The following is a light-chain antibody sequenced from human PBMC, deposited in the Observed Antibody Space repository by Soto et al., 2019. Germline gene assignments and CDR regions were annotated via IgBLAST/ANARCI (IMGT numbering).Light chain of an antibody. Sequence: EIVLTQSPATLSLSPGERATLSCRASQDISSQLAWYQQKPGQAPRLLICDASSRATGIPARFSGSGSGTDFTLTISSLEPEDFAVYYCQQRSSWPLTFGGGTKVEIK. V-gene: IGKV3-11*01. CDR1: QDISSQ. CDR2: DAS. CDR3: QQRSSWPLT. J-gene: IGKJ4*01.